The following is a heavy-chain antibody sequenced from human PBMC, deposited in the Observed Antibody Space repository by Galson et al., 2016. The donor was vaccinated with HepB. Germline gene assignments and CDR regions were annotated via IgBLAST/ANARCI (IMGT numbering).Heavy chain of an antibody. CDR3: AKDLSYYGDVFDH. Sequence: SLRLSCAASGFTFSRYAMHWVRQAPGKGLEWVAVISYDGSTQYYADSVKGRFSISRDNSKNTLYLQMNSLRAEDTAVYYCAKDLSYYGDVFDHWGQGTLVTVSS. V-gene: IGHV3-30*18. D-gene: IGHD3-10*01. CDR2: ISYDGSTQ. J-gene: IGHJ4*02. CDR1: GFTFSRYA.